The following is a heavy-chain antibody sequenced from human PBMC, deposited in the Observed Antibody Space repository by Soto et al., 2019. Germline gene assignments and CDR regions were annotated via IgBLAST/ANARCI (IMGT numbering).Heavy chain of an antibody. D-gene: IGHD3-22*01. J-gene: IGHJ4*02. Sequence: QVQLVQSGAEVKKPGSLVKVSCKASGGTFSSYTISWVRQAPGQGLEWMGRIIPILGIANYAQKFQGRVTITADKSTSTAYMELSSLRSEDTAVYYCARGDYYDSSGYPKGSFDYWGQGTLVTVSS. CDR2: IIPILGIA. CDR1: GGTFSSYT. V-gene: IGHV1-69*02. CDR3: ARGDYYDSSGYPKGSFDY.